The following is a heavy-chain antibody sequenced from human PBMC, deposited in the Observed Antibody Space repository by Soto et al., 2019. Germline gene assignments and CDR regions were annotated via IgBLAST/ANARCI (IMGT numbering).Heavy chain of an antibody. D-gene: IGHD6-13*01. J-gene: IGHJ5*02. V-gene: IGHV1-69*13. Sequence: ASVKVSCKASGGTFSSYAISWVRQAPGQGLEWMGGIIPIFGTANYAQKFQGRVTITADESTGTAYMELSSLRSEDTAVYYCARDPEPLERVGGSSWFLGWFDPWGQGTLVTVSS. CDR3: ARDPEPLERVGGSSWFLGWFDP. CDR1: GGTFSSYA. CDR2: IIPIFGTA.